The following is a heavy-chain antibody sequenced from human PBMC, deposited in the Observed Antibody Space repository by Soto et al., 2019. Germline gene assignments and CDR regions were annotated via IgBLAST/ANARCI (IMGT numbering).Heavy chain of an antibody. Sequence: PGGSLRLSCAASGFTFSNYAMSWVRQAPGKELEWVSTISSSSASTDYADSVKGRFTISRDNSQNTLNLQMNSLRSEDTAVYYCASSIEGRPGTFDPWGQGTLVTVSS. J-gene: IGHJ5*02. CDR3: ASSIEGRPGTFDP. V-gene: IGHV3-23*01. CDR1: GFTFSNYA. D-gene: IGHD1-26*01. CDR2: ISSSSAST.